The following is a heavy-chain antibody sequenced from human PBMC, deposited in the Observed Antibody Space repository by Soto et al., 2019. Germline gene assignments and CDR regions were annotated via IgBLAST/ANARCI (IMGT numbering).Heavy chain of an antibody. D-gene: IGHD1-7*01. V-gene: IGHV3-53*04. CDR3: AKGKLFRHPTNSFDF. CDR1: GFTVSSNY. J-gene: IGHJ4*02. CDR2: IYSGGST. Sequence: PGGSLRLSCAASGFTVSSNYMSWVRQAPGKGLEWVSVIYSGGSTYYADSVKGRFTISRHNSKNTLYLQMNSLRAEDTAVYYCAKGKLFRHPTNSFDFSCQGPLLTVSS.